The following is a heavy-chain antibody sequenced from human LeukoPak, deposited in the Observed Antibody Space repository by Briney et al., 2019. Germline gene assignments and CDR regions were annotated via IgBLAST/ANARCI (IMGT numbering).Heavy chain of an antibody. J-gene: IGHJ5*02. V-gene: IGHV1-18*01. CDR2: ISAYNGNT. D-gene: IGHD2-2*02. CDR1: GYTFTSYG. Sequence: GASVKVSCKASGYTFTSYGISWVRQAPGQGLEWMGWISAYNGNTNYAQKLQGRVTMTTDTSTSTAYMELRSLRSDDTAVYYCARDRPYLRQLLYKISDWFDPWGQGTLVTVSS. CDR3: ARDRPYLRQLLYKISDWFDP.